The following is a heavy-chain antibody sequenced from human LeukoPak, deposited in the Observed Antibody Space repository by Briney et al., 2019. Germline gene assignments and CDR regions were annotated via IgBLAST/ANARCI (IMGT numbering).Heavy chain of an antibody. CDR1: GFTFSSYS. V-gene: IGHV3-48*01. J-gene: IGHJ4*02. CDR3: ARVHAQGSGD. D-gene: IGHD2-15*01. Sequence: GGSLRLSCAASGFTFSSYSMNWIRQAPGKGLEWVSYISSSGSTIYYADSVKGRFTISRDNSKNTLYLQMNSLRAEDTAVYYCARVHAQGSGDWGQGTLVTVSS. CDR2: ISSSGSTI.